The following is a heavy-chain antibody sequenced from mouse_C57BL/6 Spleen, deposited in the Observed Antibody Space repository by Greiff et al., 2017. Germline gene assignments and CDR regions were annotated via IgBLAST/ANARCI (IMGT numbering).Heavy chain of an antibody. J-gene: IGHJ4*01. Sequence: QVQLQQPGAELVMPGASVKLSCKASGYTFTSYWMHWVKQRPGQGLEWIGEIDPSDSYTNYNQKFKGKSTLTVDKSSSTAYMQLSSLTSEDSAVYYCARADYVWVDYWGQGTSVTVSS. CDR2: IDPSDSYT. CDR3: ARADYVWVDY. V-gene: IGHV1-69*01. CDR1: GYTFTSYW. D-gene: IGHD2-4*01.